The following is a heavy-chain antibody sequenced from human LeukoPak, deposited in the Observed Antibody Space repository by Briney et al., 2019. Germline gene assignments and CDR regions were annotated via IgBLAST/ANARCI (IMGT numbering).Heavy chain of an antibody. V-gene: IGHV1-24*01. Sequence: ASVKVSCRVSGYTLNELSIHWVRQAAGKGLEWMGGFDPEYGETVYAQKFQGRVTMAEDTSTDTACMELSSLRSEDTAVYYCAPLDFWVPSTWGQGTLVTVSP. CDR1: GYTLNELS. CDR2: FDPEYGET. J-gene: IGHJ5*02. CDR3: APLDFWVPST. D-gene: IGHD3-3*01.